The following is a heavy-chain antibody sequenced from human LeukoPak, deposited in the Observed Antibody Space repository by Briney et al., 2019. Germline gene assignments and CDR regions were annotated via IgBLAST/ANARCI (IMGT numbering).Heavy chain of an antibody. CDR3: AIGYSSGWYDFDY. D-gene: IGHD6-19*01. CDR1: GGSISSSSYY. CDR2: IYYSGST. V-gene: IGHV4-39*01. J-gene: IGHJ4*02. Sequence: SETLSLTCTVSGGSISSSSYYWGWIRQPPGKGLKWIVSIYYSGSTYYTPSLKSRVTISVDTSKNQFSLKLSSVTAADTAVYYCAIGYSSGWYDFDYWGQGTLVTVSS.